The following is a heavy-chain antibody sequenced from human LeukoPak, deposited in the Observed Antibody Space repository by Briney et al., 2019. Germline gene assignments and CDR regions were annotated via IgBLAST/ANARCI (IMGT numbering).Heavy chain of an antibody. V-gene: IGHV4-59*01. D-gene: IGHD6-19*01. Sequence: ETLALTCTVSGGSISSYYWSWIRQPPGKGLAWIGYIYYSGSTNYNPSLKSRVTISVDTSKNQFSLKLSSVTAADTAVYYCATPAGIAVAGTGAFDIWGQGTMVTVSS. CDR3: ATPAGIAVAGTGAFDI. J-gene: IGHJ3*02. CDR2: IYYSGST. CDR1: GGSISSYY.